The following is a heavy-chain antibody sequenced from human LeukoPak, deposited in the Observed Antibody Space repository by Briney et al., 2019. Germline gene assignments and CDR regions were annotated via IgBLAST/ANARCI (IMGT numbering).Heavy chain of an antibody. CDR1: GFSLSTSGVG. Sequence: ESGPTLVKPTQTLTLTCTFSGFSLSTSGVGVGWIRQPPGKALEWLALIDWDDEKRYSPSLKSRLTITEDTSKNQVVLTMTNMDPVDTATYYCAHSGGYSSGWYGPPQNWFDPWGQGTLVTVSS. V-gene: IGHV2-5*02. D-gene: IGHD6-19*01. J-gene: IGHJ5*02. CDR3: AHSGGYSSGWYGPPQNWFDP. CDR2: IDWDDEK.